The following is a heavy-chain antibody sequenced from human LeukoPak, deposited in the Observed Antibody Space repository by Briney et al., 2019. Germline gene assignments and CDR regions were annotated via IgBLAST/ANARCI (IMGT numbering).Heavy chain of an antibody. CDR3: ASGQRAARYHYMDV. V-gene: IGHV4-34*01. J-gene: IGHJ6*03. D-gene: IGHD6-6*01. CDR1: GGSFSGYY. CDR2: INHSGST. Sequence: PSETLSLTCAVYGGSFSGYYWSWIRQPPGKGLEWIGEINHSGSTNYNPSLKSRVTISVDTSKNQFSLKLSSVTAADTAVYYCASGQRAARYHYMDVWGKGTTVTVSS.